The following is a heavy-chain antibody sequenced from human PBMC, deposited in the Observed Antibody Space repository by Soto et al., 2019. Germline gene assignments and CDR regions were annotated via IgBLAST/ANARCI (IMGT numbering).Heavy chain of an antibody. CDR2: ISGSGGST. D-gene: IGHD6-13*01. V-gene: IGHV3-23*01. Sequence: GGSLRLSCAASGFTFSSYAMSWVRQAPGKGLEWVSAISGSGGSTYYADSVKGRFTISRDNSKNTLYLQMNSLRAEDTAVYYWAKRKVRQQLAPGFHYYYYGMDVWGQGTTATVSS. CDR3: AKRKVRQQLAPGFHYYYYGMDV. CDR1: GFTFSSYA. J-gene: IGHJ6*02.